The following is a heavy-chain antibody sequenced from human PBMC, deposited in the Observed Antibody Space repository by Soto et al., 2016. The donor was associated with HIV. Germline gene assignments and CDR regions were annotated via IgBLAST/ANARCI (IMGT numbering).Heavy chain of an antibody. CDR3: ARLGIAVAGTRDAFDI. CDR2: ISGYNGNT. Sequence: QVQLVQSGAEVKKPGASVKVSCKASEYTFTSYGISWVRQAPGQGLEWMGWISGYNGNTNYAQNVQGRVTMTKDTSTSTAYMELRSLRSDDTAVYYCARLGIAVAGTRDAFDIWGQRGQMVTVSS. D-gene: IGHD6-19*01. J-gene: IGHJ3*02. CDR1: EYTFTSYG. V-gene: IGHV1-18*01.